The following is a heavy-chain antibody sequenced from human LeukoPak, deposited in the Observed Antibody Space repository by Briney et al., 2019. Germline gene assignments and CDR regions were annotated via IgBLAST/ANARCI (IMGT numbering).Heavy chain of an antibody. Sequence: GESLKISCQGSGYSFSSSWIGWVRQMPGKGLEWMGIIFPGDSDARYSPAFQGQVTISADRSISTVHLQWSRLKASDTAIYYCARLRGTSKTYYYDGLDVWGQGTTVTVSS. CDR2: IFPGDSDA. CDR3: ARLRGTSKTYYYDGLDV. J-gene: IGHJ6*02. D-gene: IGHD1-7*01. CDR1: GYSFSSSW. V-gene: IGHV5-51*01.